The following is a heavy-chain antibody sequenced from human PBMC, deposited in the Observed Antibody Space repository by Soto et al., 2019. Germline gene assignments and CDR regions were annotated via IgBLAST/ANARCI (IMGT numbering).Heavy chain of an antibody. CDR3: ARVPYDTTGYYAF. D-gene: IGHD3-22*01. Sequence: ASVKVSCKAAGYTFTTYYMHWVRQAPGQGLEWMGVIDPTHGSTTYAQKFQGRVTMTSDTSTNTVYMELSSLKSEDTAVYYCARVPYDTTGYYAFWGQGTLVTV. CDR1: GYTFTTYY. J-gene: IGHJ4*02. V-gene: IGHV1-46*01. CDR2: IDPTHGST.